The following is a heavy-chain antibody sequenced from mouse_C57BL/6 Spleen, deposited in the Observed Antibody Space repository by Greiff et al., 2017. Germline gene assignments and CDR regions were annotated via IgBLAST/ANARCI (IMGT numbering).Heavy chain of an antibody. V-gene: IGHV14-4*01. Sequence: VQLQQSGAELVRPGASVKLSCTASGFNITDDYMHWVKQRPEQGLAWIGWIDPENGDTEYASKFQGKATITADTSSNTAYLQLSSLTSEDTAVYYCTEQLRLRRYYAMDYWGQGTSVTVSS. CDR3: TEQLRLRRYYAMDY. J-gene: IGHJ4*01. CDR2: IDPENGDT. CDR1: GFNITDDY. D-gene: IGHD3-2*02.